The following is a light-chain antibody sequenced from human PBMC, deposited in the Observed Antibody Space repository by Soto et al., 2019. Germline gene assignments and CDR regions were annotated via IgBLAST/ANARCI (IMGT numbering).Light chain of an antibody. CDR2: DAS. J-gene: IGKJ1*01. V-gene: IGKV3-11*01. Sequence: EIVLTQSPATLSLSPGERATLSCRASQSVSSYLAWYQQKPGQAPRLLIYDASNRATGIPARFSGSGSGTDFTLTISRLEPEDFAVYYCQQYGNSPLTFGQGTKVEIK. CDR3: QQYGNSPLT. CDR1: QSVSSY.